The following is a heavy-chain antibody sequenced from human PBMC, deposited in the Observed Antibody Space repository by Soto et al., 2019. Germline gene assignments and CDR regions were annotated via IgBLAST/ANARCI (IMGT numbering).Heavy chain of an antibody. Sequence: ASVKVSCKASGYTFTGYYMHWVRQAPGQGLEWMGWINPNSGGTNYAQKFQGRVTMTRDTSISTAYMELRRLRSDDTAVYYCARENDSSGPSDAVDIWGQGPIVTVSS. V-gene: IGHV1-2*02. D-gene: IGHD3-22*01. CDR2: INPNSGGT. J-gene: IGHJ3*02. CDR1: GYTFTGYY. CDR3: ARENDSSGPSDAVDI.